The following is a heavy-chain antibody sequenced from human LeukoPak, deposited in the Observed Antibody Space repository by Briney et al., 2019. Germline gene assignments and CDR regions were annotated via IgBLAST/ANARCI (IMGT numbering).Heavy chain of an antibody. V-gene: IGHV1-69*13. CDR1: GGTFSSYA. Sequence: GASVKVSCKASGGTFSSYAISWVRQAPGQGLEWMGGIIPIFGTANYAQKFQGRVTITADESTGTAYMELSRLRSDDTAVYYCARGGYSYGAFDYWGQGTLVTVSS. CDR3: ARGGYSYGAFDY. J-gene: IGHJ4*02. CDR2: IIPIFGTA. D-gene: IGHD5-18*01.